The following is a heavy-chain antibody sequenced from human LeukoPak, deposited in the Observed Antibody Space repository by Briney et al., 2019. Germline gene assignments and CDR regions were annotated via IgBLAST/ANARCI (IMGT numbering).Heavy chain of an antibody. J-gene: IGHJ6*03. CDR3: VRSSSPQKDYYYYYYMDV. V-gene: IGHV3-7*01. CDR1: GFTFSSYW. CDR2: IKKDGTEK. Sequence: PGGSLRLSCAASGFTFSSYWMSWVRQAPGKGLEWVANIKKDGTEKKYVDSVKGRFTISRDNAKNSLYLQMNSLRAEDTAVYYCVRSSSPQKDYYYYYYMDVWGKGTTVTVSS.